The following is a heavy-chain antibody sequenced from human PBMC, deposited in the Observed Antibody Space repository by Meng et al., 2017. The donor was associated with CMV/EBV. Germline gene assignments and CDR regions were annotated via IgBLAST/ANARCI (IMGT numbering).Heavy chain of an antibody. CDR3: ARDGRDDFWSGVDV. CDR2: IKQDGSET. V-gene: IGHV3-7*01. CDR1: GFTFSSYW. J-gene: IGHJ6*02. D-gene: IGHD3-3*01. Sequence: GGSLSLSCAASGFTFSSYWMSWVRPAPGKGLEWVANIKQDGSETDYVDSVKGRFTISRDNAKNSLYLQMNSLRAEDTAVYYCARDGRDDFWSGVDVWGQGTTVTVSS.